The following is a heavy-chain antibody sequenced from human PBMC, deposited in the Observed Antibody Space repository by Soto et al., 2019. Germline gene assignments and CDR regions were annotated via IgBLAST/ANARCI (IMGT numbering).Heavy chain of an antibody. D-gene: IGHD4-17*01. CDR1: GGSFSGYY. CDR2: INHSGST. V-gene: IGHV4-34*01. CDR3: AGGNPTLTQYYFDY. J-gene: IGHJ4*02. Sequence: SETLSLTCAVYGGSFSGYYWSWIRQPPGKGLEWIGEINHSGSTNYNPSLKSRVTVSVDTPKNQFSLKLSSVTAADTAVYYCAGGNPTLTQYYFDYWGQGTLVTVSS.